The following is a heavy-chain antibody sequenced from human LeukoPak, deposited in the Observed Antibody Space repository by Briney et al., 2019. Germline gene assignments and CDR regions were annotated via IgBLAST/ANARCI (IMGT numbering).Heavy chain of an antibody. D-gene: IGHD2-15*01. V-gene: IGHV3-7*01. CDR2: IRQDGSEK. CDR3: ARFGMDAAIDY. Sequence: GGSLRLSCAASGFTFSGYWMSWVRQAPGKGLEWVATIRQDGSEKTYVDSVEGRFASSRDNAKSSLFLQMDSLRAEDTAVYYCARFGMDAAIDYWGQGTLVTVSS. J-gene: IGHJ4*02. CDR1: GFTFSGYW.